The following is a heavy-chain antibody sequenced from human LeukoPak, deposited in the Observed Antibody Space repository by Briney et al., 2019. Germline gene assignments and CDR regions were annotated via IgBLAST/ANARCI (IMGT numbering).Heavy chain of an antibody. CDR1: GYTFTGYY. V-gene: IGHV1-2*02. Sequence: ASVKVSCKASGYTFTGYYMHWVRQAPGQGLEWMGWINPNSGGTNYAQKFQGRVTMTRDTSISTAYTELSRLRSDDTAVYYCARVRYSSSWSHTPYYFDYWGQGTLVTVSS. CDR2: INPNSGGT. D-gene: IGHD6-13*01. J-gene: IGHJ4*02. CDR3: ARVRYSSSWSHTPYYFDY.